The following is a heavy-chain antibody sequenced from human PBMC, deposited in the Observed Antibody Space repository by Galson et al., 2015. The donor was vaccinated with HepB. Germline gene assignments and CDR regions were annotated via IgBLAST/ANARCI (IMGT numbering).Heavy chain of an antibody. V-gene: IGHV1-69*13. D-gene: IGHD3-10*01. CDR2: IIPIFGTA. Sequence: SVKVSCKASGGTFSSYAISWVRQAPGQGLEWMGGIIPIFGTANYAQKFQGRVTITADESTSTAYMELSSLRSEDTAVYYWARMGTYGSGSYSFEAFDIWGQVRMVGVSS. CDR3: ARMGTYGSGSYSFEAFDI. CDR1: GGTFSSYA. J-gene: IGHJ3*02.